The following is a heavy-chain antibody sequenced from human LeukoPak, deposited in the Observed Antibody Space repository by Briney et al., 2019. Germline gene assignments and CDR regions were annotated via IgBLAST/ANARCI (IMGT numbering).Heavy chain of an antibody. Sequence: GGSLRLSCAASGFTFSSYSMNWVRQAPGKGLEWVSSISGSSYYIYYADSVKGRFIISRDNAENSLYLEMNSLRAEDTAIYYCVRDPTAAGTDYWGQGTLVTVSS. CDR3: VRDPTAAGTDY. V-gene: IGHV3-21*01. J-gene: IGHJ4*02. D-gene: IGHD6-13*01. CDR1: GFTFSSYS. CDR2: ISGSSYYI.